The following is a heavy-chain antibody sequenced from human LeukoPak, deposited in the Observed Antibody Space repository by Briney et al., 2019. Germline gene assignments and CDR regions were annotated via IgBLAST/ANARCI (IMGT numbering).Heavy chain of an antibody. CDR1: GFTFSSYW. J-gene: IGHJ3*02. Sequence: GGSLRLSCAASGFTFSSYWMHWVRRAPGKGLVWVSRINSDGSSTSYADSVKGRFTISRDNAKNTLYLQMNSLRAEDTAVYYCAVVVVAATAFDIWGQGTMVTVSS. CDR2: INSDGSST. V-gene: IGHV3-74*01. CDR3: AVVVVAATAFDI. D-gene: IGHD2-15*01.